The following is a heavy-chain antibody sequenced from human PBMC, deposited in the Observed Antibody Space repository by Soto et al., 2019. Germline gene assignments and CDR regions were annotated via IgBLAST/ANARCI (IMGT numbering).Heavy chain of an antibody. Sequence: SETLSLTCAVSGGSISSGGYSWSWIRQPPGKGLEWIGYIYHSGSTYCNPSLKSRVTILVDRSKNQFSLKLSSVTTADTAVYYCAGGMTTVTTLDYWGRGTLVTVS. J-gene: IGHJ4*02. CDR1: GGSISSGGYS. CDR3: AGGMTTVTTLDY. D-gene: IGHD4-4*01. V-gene: IGHV4-30-2*01. CDR2: IYHSGST.